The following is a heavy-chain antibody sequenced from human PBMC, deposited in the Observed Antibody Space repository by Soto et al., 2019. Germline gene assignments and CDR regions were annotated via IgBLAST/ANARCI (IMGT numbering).Heavy chain of an antibody. D-gene: IGHD6-6*01. Sequence: GGSLRLSCSASGFTFEDFAMHWVRRVPGKGLEWVAGNRWNGEAVGYAASVKGRCTSSRDNAKKLLFLQMNSLRVDDTALYYCVKDGEAASPGWFDTWGQGTQVTVSS. CDR3: VKDGEAASPGWFDT. CDR2: NRWNGEAV. CDR1: GFTFEDFA. J-gene: IGHJ5*02. V-gene: IGHV3-9*01.